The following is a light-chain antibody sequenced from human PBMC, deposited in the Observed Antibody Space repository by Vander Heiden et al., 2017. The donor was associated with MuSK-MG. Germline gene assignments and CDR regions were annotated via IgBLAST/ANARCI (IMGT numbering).Light chain of an antibody. CDR1: QSINSW. J-gene: IGKJ2*01. Sequence: DIQMTQSPSTLSVSVGDSVTITCRASQSINSWLAWYQQKPGKAPKLLIYEASTLDTGVPSRFSGSGSGTEFTLTISSLQPDDFATYYCQQYNSYSHTFGQGTKLEIK. CDR3: QQYNSYSHT. V-gene: IGKV1-5*03. CDR2: EAS.